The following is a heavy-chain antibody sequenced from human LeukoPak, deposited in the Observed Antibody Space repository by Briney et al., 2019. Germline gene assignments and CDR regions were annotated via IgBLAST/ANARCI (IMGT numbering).Heavy chain of an antibody. J-gene: IGHJ4*02. CDR2: INPNSGGT. V-gene: IGHV1-2*02. CDR1: GYTFTGYY. CDR3: ARDRGEGEWLSPELVFDY. D-gene: IGHD6-19*01. Sequence: ASVKVSCKASGYTFTGYYMHWVRQAPGQGLEWMGWINPNSGGTNYAQKFQGGVTMTRDTSISTAYMELSRLRSDDTAVYYCARDRGEGEWLSPELVFDYWGQGTLVTVSS.